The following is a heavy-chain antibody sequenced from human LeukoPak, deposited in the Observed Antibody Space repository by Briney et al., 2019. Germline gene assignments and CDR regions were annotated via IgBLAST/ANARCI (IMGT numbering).Heavy chain of an antibody. CDR3: ARGGFLEWLFSRYFDY. CDR1: GGSFSGYY. Sequence: SETLSLTCAVYGGSFSGYYWSWIRQPPGKGLEWIGEINHSGSTNYNPSLKSRVTISVDTSKNQFSLKLSSVTAADTAVYYCARGGFLEWLFSRYFDYWGQGTLVTVSS. J-gene: IGHJ4*02. D-gene: IGHD3-3*01. CDR2: INHSGST. V-gene: IGHV4-34*01.